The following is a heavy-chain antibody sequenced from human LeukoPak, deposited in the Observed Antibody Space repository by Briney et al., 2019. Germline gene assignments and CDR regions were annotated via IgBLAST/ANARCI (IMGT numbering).Heavy chain of an antibody. Sequence: SETLSLTCTVSGVSISSDSYYWAWIRQPPGKGLEWIASIYYSGSTYYNPSLKSRVTISVDTSRNQFSLKLSSVTAADTAVYYCAKDAALYSNYCGYWGQGTLVTVSS. CDR2: IYYSGST. J-gene: IGHJ4*02. CDR3: AKDAALYSNYCGY. V-gene: IGHV4-39*02. CDR1: GVSISSDSYY. D-gene: IGHD4-11*01.